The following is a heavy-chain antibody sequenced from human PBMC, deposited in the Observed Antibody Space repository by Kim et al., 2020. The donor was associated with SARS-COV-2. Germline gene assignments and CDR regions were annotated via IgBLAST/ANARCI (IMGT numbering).Heavy chain of an antibody. CDR3: ARTHYGDYV. Sequence: GGSLRLSCAASGFTFSTYWMTWVRQAPGKGLEWVANINQGGTEKYYVDSVKGRFTISRDNAKNSLFVDVNSLRVEDTAVYYCARTHYGDYVWGQGTLVTVSS. CDR1: GFTFSTYW. V-gene: IGHV3-7*01. CDR2: INQGGTEK. J-gene: IGHJ4*02. D-gene: IGHD4-17*01.